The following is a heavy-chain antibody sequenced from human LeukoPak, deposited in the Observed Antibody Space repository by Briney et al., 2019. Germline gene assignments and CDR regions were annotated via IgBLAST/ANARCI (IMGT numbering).Heavy chain of an antibody. Sequence: VASVKVSCKASGYTFTGYYMHWVRQAPGQGLEWMGWINPNSGGTNYAQKFQGRVTMTRDTSISTAYMELSRLKSDDTAVYYCARQRLVRGVITPFHYWGQGTLVTVSS. CDR3: ARQRLVRGVITPFHY. CDR2: INPNSGGT. D-gene: IGHD3-10*01. J-gene: IGHJ4*02. CDR1: GYTFTGYY. V-gene: IGHV1-2*02.